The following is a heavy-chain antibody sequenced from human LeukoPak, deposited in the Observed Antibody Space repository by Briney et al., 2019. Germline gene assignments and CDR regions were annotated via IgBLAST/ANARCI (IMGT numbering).Heavy chain of an antibody. J-gene: IGHJ4*02. CDR3: ARDANLITMIVVATELDY. CDR2: ISSSSSYR. D-gene: IGHD3-22*01. V-gene: IGHV3-21*01. Sequence: AGGSLRLSSAASGCTFSSYSMNWVRKAPGKGQEWVSSISSSSSYRYYADSVKGRFTISRDNAKNSLYLQMNSLRAEDTAVYYCARDANLITMIVVATELDYWGQGTLVTVSS. CDR1: GCTFSSYS.